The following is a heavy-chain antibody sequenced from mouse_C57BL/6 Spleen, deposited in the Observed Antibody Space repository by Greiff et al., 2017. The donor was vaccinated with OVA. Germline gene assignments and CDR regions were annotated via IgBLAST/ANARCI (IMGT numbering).Heavy chain of an antibody. J-gene: IGHJ4*01. V-gene: IGHV5-6*01. CDR1: GFTFSSYG. D-gene: IGHD2-4*01. Sequence: EVQVVESGGDLVKPGGSLKLSCAASGFTFSSYGMSWVRQTPDKRLEWVATISSGGSYTYYPDSVKGRFTISRDNAKNTLYLQMSSLKSEDTAMYYCARDDYDGDYYAMDYWGQGTSVTVSS. CDR2: ISSGGSYT. CDR3: ARDDYDGDYYAMDY.